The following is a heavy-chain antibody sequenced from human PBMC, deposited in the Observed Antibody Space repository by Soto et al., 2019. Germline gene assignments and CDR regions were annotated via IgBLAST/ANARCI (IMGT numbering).Heavy chain of an antibody. J-gene: IGHJ6*02. CDR1: GFTFSRSA. CDR2: ISGSGGST. CDR3: AKGERGKHYYYGMDV. D-gene: IGHD3-10*01. V-gene: IGHV3-23*01. Sequence: GGSLRLSCAASGFTFSRSAMSWVRQAPGKGPEWVSTISGSGGSTYYTDSVKGRFTISRDNSKNTLYLQMNSLRVEDTAVYYCAKGERGKHYYYGMDVRGQGTTVTVSS.